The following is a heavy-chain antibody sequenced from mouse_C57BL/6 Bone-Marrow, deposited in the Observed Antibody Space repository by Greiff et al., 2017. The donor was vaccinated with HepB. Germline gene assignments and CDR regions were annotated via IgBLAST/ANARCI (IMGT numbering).Heavy chain of an antibody. D-gene: IGHD1-1*01. CDR1: GFSLSTFGMG. Sequence: QVTLKVCGPGILQPSQTLSLTCSFSGFSLSTFGMGVGWIRQPSGKGLEWLAHIWWDDDKYYNPALKSRLTISKDTSKNQVFLKIANVDTADTATYYCARIGIIYYYGSSYLFYYAMDYWGQGTSVTVSS. J-gene: IGHJ4*01. V-gene: IGHV8-8*01. CDR3: ARIGIIYYYGSSYLFYYAMDY. CDR2: IWWDDDK.